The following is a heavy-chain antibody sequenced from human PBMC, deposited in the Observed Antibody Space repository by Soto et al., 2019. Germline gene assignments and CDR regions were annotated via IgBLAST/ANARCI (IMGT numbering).Heavy chain of an antibody. CDR2: INAGNGNT. CDR1: GYTFTSYA. CDR3: ARVQAGSGWYFDY. D-gene: IGHD6-19*01. Sequence: ASVKVSCKASGYTFTSYAMHWVRQAPGQRLEWMGWINAGNGNTKYSQKFQGRVTITRDTSASTAYMELSSLRSEDTAVYYCARVQAGSGWYFDYWGQGTLVTVSS. J-gene: IGHJ4*02. V-gene: IGHV1-3*01.